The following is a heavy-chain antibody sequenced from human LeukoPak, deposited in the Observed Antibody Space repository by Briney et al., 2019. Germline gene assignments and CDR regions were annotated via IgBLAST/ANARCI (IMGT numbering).Heavy chain of an antibody. Sequence: SETLSLTCTVSGVSISRSDYYWGWIRQPPGRGLEWIATIYYSGSTYYNPSLQSQVTISVDTSKNQFSLKVSSVNAADTAMFYCARLWFGEFAFDYWGQGTLVTVSS. CDR1: GVSISRSDYY. J-gene: IGHJ4*02. D-gene: IGHD3-10*01. V-gene: IGHV4-39*01. CDR3: ARLWFGEFAFDY. CDR2: IYYSGST.